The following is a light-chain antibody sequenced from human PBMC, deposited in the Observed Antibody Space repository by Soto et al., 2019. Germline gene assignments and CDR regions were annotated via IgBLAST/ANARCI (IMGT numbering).Light chain of an antibody. CDR3: QQSYSTPPFT. V-gene: IGKV3-20*01. J-gene: IGKJ3*01. CDR2: GAS. Sequence: EIVLTQSPGTLSLSPGERATLSSRASQSVSGDYLAWYQQRPGQAPRLLIYGASNRATGIPDRFSGSGSGTDFTLTISSLQPEDFATYYCQQSYSTPPFTFGPGTKVDIK. CDR1: QSVSGDY.